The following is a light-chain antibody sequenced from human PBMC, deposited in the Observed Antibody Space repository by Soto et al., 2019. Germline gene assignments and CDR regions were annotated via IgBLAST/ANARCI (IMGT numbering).Light chain of an antibody. CDR2: TAS. CDR3: QKYDSAPRT. CDR1: QGINNY. J-gene: IGKJ1*01. V-gene: IGKV1-27*01. Sequence: DIQMTQSPSSLSASVGDSVTITCRASQGINNYLAWYQQKPGKVPVLLIYTASTLKPGVPSRFSGRGAGTDFTLTISSLQPEDFATYYCQKYDSAPRTVGQGTKGDIK.